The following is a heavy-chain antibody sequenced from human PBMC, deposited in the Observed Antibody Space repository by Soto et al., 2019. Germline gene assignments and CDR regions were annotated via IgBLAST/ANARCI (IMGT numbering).Heavy chain of an antibody. CDR2: ISSGSTTI. V-gene: IGHV3-48*02. CDR3: ARDLYLDTSSYYAY. CDR1: GFTFSDFS. D-gene: IGHD3-22*01. Sequence: VQLVESGGGSVQPGGSLRLSCAASGFTFSDFSMNWVRQAPGKGLEWVSHISSGSTTIYYADSVKGRFTISRDNAKNSLYLQMNSLRDEDTAVYYCARDLYLDTSSYYAYWGQGTLVTVSS. J-gene: IGHJ4*02.